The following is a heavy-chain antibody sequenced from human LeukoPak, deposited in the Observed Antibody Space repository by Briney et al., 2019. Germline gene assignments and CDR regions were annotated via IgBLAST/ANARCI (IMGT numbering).Heavy chain of an antibody. CDR2: IPYDGTNK. D-gene: IGHD6-13*01. Sequence: GGSLRLSCAATGFTFSSDAMHWVRQAPGKGLEWVAFIPYDGTNKYYADSVKGRFTISRDNSKNTLYLQMNSLRAEDTAVYYCAKGRFGAAGLDYWGQGTLVTVSS. V-gene: IGHV3-30*02. J-gene: IGHJ4*02. CDR1: GFTFSSDA. CDR3: AKGRFGAAGLDY.